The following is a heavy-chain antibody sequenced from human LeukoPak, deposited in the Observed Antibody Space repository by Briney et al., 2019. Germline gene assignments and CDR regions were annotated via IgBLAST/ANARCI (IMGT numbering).Heavy chain of an antibody. CDR2: IIPIFGTA. V-gene: IGHV1-69*01. CDR1: GGTFSSYA. J-gene: IGHJ4*02. D-gene: IGHD2-2*01. Sequence: SVKVSCKASGGTFSSYAISWVRQAPGQGLEWMGGIIPIFGTANYAQKFQGRVTITADESTSTAYMELSSLRSEDTAVYYCARDYGVVPAANFIYWGQGTLVTVSS. CDR3: ARDYGVVPAANFIY.